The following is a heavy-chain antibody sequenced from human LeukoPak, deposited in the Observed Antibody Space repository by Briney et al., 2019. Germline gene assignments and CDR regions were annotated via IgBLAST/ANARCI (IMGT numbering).Heavy chain of an antibody. CDR3: ARRGYSSSWGAPYFYYYYMDV. J-gene: IGHJ6*03. D-gene: IGHD6-13*01. CDR1: GYTFTSYD. V-gene: IGHV1-8*02. Sequence: ASVKVSRKASGYTFTSYDINWVRQATGQGLEWMGWMNPNSGNTGYAQKFQGRVTMTRNTSISTAYMELSSLRSEDTAVYYCARRGYSSSWGAPYFYYYYMDVWGTGTTVTISS. CDR2: MNPNSGNT.